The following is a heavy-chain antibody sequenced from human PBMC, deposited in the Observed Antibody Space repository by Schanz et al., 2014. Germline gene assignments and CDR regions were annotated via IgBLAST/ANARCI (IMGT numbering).Heavy chain of an antibody. J-gene: IGHJ4*02. CDR1: GFSVGNKY. CDR2: ISSSSSTR. CDR3: VRDSFFAFDY. Sequence: EVQLVESGGGLVQPGGSLRLSCAASGFSVGNKYMNWVRQAPGKGLEWVSYISSSSSTRYYADSVKGRFTMSRDNAKNSVFLQMNSLRAEDTAVYYCVRDSFFAFDYWGQGTRVTVSS. V-gene: IGHV3-48*01. D-gene: IGHD3-3*01.